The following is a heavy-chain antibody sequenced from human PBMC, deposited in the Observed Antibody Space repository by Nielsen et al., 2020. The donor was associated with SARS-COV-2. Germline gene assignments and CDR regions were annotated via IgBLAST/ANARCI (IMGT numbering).Heavy chain of an antibody. CDR2: ISWDGAST. V-gene: IGHV3-43*01. D-gene: IGHD5-12*01. Sequence: GGSLRLSCAASGFTFDDYTMHWVRQPPGKGLEWVSLISWDGASTYYVDSVRGRFTISRDNSKNTLYLQMSGLRSDDTAVYYCVKPSGFNVGSLPTANRDFVWGQGTMVTVSS. CDR3: VKPSGFNVGSLPTANRDFV. J-gene: IGHJ3*01. CDR1: GFTFDDYT.